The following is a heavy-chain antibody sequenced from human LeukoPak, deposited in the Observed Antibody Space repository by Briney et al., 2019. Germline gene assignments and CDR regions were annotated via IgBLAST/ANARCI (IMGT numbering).Heavy chain of an antibody. Sequence: SETLSLTCTVFGGSISSYYWSWIRQPPGKGLEWIGYIYTSGSTNYNPSLKSRVTISVDTSKNQFSLKLSSVTAADTAVYYCARRYSSGWYFDYWGQGTLVTVSS. CDR1: GGSISSYY. CDR3: ARRYSSGWYFDY. J-gene: IGHJ4*02. D-gene: IGHD6-19*01. CDR2: IYTSGST. V-gene: IGHV4-4*09.